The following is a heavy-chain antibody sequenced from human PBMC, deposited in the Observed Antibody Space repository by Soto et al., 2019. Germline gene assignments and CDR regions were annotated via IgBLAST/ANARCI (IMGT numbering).Heavy chain of an antibody. CDR3: ARDKRIQLWPCFDY. CDR1: GFTFISYA. Sequence: GSLRLSCAASGFTFISYAMHWVRRAPGKGLEWVAVISYDGSNKYYADSVKGRFTISRDNSKNTLYLQMNSLRAEDTAVYYCARDKRIQLWPCFDYWGQGTPVTISS. V-gene: IGHV3-30-3*01. CDR2: ISYDGSNK. D-gene: IGHD5-18*01. J-gene: IGHJ4*02.